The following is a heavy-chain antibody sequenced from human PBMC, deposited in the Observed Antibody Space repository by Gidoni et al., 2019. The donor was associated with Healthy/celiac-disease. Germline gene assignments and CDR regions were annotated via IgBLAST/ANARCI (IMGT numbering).Heavy chain of an antibody. CDR3: ARDWLGSGPFVY. V-gene: IGHV1-2*04. D-gene: IGHD3-10*01. CDR1: GYTFAGYY. CDR2: INPNSGGT. J-gene: IGHJ4*02. Sequence: QVQLVPSGAEVKKPGASVKVSCKASGYTFAGYYMHWVRQAPGQGLEWMGWINPNSGGTNVAQKLPVWVTMTRDTSISTAYMVLSRLRSDDTAVYYCARDWLGSGPFVYWGQGTLVTVSS.